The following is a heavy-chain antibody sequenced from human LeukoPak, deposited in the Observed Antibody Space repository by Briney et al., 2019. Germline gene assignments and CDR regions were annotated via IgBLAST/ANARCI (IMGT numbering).Heavy chain of an antibody. CDR1: GFTFSSYG. CDR3: ARGDLHYHDSTRRGFDI. CDR2: ISYDGSNK. D-gene: IGHD3-10*01. V-gene: IGHV3-30*03. Sequence: GGSLRLSCAASGFTFSSYGMHWVRQAPGKGLEWVAVISYDGSNKYYADSVKGRFTISRDNSKNTLYLQMNSLRAEDTAVYYCARGDLHYHDSTRRGFDIWGQGTKVTVSS. J-gene: IGHJ3*02.